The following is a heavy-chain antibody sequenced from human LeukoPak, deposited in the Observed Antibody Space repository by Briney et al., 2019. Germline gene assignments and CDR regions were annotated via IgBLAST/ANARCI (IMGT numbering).Heavy chain of an antibody. CDR2: IYYSESR. CDR1: GGSISTNNYY. D-gene: IGHD3-3*01. CDR3: ARELGDWRGYYMGHFDY. Sequence: SETLSLTCFVSGGSISTNNYYWGWIRQPPGKGLEWIGSIYYSESRYYNPSLKSRVTISVDTSKNQFSLKLNSVTAADTAAYHCARELGDWRGYYMGHFDYWGQGMLVTVSS. J-gene: IGHJ4*02. V-gene: IGHV4-39*07.